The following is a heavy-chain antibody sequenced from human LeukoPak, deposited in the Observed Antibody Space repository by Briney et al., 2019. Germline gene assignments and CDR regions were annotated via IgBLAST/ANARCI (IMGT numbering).Heavy chain of an antibody. CDR2: VSGSGDNT. CDR3: ACTAYYYYYLDV. D-gene: IGHD5-18*01. Sequence: PGRSLRLSCAASGFTFSSHAMSWVRQAPGKGLEWVSAVSGSGDNTYYADSVKGRFTIFRDNSKNTLYLHMSSLRAEDTAVYYCACTAYYYYYLDVWGKGTTVTVSS. CDR1: GFTFSSHA. J-gene: IGHJ6*03. V-gene: IGHV3-23*01.